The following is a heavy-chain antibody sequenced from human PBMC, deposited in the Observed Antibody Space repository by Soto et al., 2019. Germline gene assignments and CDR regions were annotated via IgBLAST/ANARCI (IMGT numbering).Heavy chain of an antibody. D-gene: IGHD6-6*01. CDR3: ARPSYSSSRYYGMDV. V-gene: IGHV5-51*01. J-gene: IGHJ6*02. Sequence: PGEPLKISCKGSGYSFTSYWIGWVRQMPGKGLEWMGIIYPGDSDTRYSPSFEGQVTISADKSITTAYLQWSSLKASDTAMYYCARPSYSSSRYYGMDVWGQGTTVTVSS. CDR1: GYSFTSYW. CDR2: IYPGDSDT.